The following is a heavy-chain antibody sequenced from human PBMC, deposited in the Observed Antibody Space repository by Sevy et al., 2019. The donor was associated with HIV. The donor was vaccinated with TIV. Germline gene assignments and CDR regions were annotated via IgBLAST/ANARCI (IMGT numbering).Heavy chain of an antibody. D-gene: IGHD3-3*01. CDR2: VRPTGET. CDR3: AKDGCRIWSRHNWFDS. J-gene: IGHJ5*01. Sequence: GGSLRLSCAASGLTFSDYALSWVRQAPGMGLEWVSSVRPTGETYYSDSVKGRFTVSRDNSKTTVFLQMSGLRAEDTAVYYCAKDGCRIWSRHNWFDSWGHGTLVTVSS. V-gene: IGHV3-23*01. CDR1: GLTFSDYA.